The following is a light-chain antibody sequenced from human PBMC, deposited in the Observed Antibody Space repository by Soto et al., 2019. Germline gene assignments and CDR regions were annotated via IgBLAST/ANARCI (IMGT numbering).Light chain of an antibody. CDR1: QSVSSNF. Sequence: ESVLTQSPGTLSSSPGERATLSCRASQSVSSNFLAWYQQKPGQAPRLLIYGASNRATGFPDRFSGSGSGTDFTLTITRLEPEDFAVYFCQQYGSSPRTFGQGTKVDIK. CDR2: GAS. V-gene: IGKV3-20*01. CDR3: QQYGSSPRT. J-gene: IGKJ1*01.